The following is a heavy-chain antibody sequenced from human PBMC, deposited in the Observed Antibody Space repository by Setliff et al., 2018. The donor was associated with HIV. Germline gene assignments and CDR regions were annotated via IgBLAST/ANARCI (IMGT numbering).Heavy chain of an antibody. J-gene: IGHJ6*03. V-gene: IGHV4-34*01. Sequence: SETLSLTCAAYSGSFSGYRWTWIRQPPGKGLEWIGEINHRGSTTYNPSLRSRVTISVDTSKNQFSLKLSSVTAADTAVYYCAREAWGSSWYDPYYYYYYMDVWGKGTTVTVSS. CDR1: SGSFSGYR. CDR2: INHRGST. CDR3: AREAWGSSWYDPYYYYYYMDV. D-gene: IGHD6-13*01.